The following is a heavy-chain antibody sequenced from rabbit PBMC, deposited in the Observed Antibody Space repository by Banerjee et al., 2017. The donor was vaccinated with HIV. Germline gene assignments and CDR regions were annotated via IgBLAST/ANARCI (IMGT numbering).Heavy chain of an antibody. V-gene: IGHV1S43*01. CDR2: IFSNSGKT. J-gene: IGHJ4*01. D-gene: IGHD5-1*01. CDR3: ARDGGSSYHDYFNF. CDR1: GIDLSSDYY. Sequence: QQQLEESGGGLVKPGGTLTPTCKASGIDLSSDYYMCWVRQAPGKGLELIACIFSNSGKTWYASWVNGRFTISKTSSTTVTLQMTSLTAADTATYFCARDGGSSYHDYFNFWGPGTLVTVS.